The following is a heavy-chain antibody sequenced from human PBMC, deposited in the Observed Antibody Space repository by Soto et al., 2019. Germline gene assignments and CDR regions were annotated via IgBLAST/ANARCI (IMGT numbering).Heavy chain of an antibody. CDR1: GYTFTSYD. CDR2: MNPNSGNT. Sequence: ASVKVSCKASGYTFTSYDINWVRQATGQGLEWMGWMNPNSGNTGYAQKFQGRVTMTRNTSISTAYMELSSLRSEDTAVYYCARVRGSDFSTAYPPPPWGQGTLVTVSS. CDR3: ARVRGSDFSTAYPPPP. V-gene: IGHV1-8*01. J-gene: IGHJ5*02. D-gene: IGHD3-3*01.